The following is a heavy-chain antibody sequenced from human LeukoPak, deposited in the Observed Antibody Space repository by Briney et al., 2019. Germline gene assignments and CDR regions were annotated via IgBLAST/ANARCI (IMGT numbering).Heavy chain of an antibody. Sequence: SVKVSCKASGGTFSSYAISWVRQAPGQGLEWMGGIIPIFGTTNYAQKFQGRVTITADKSTSTAYMELSSLRSEDTAVYHCARDRNGKGSGSYSSDYWGQGTLVTVSS. D-gene: IGHD3-10*01. CDR2: IIPIFGTT. J-gene: IGHJ4*02. CDR3: ARDRNGKGSGSYSSDY. CDR1: GGTFSSYA. V-gene: IGHV1-69*06.